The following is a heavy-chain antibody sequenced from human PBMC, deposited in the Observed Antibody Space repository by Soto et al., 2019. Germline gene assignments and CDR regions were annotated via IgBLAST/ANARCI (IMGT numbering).Heavy chain of an antibody. CDR2: INHSGST. D-gene: IGHD6-6*01. CDR1: GGSFSGYY. J-gene: IGHJ6*02. Sequence: SETLALTCAVYGGSFSGYYWSWIRQPPGKGLEWIGEINHSGSTNYNPSLKSRVTISVDTSKNQFSLKLSSVTAADTAVYYCARLAARPRFVYYYYGMDVWGQGTTVTVSS. CDR3: ARLAARPRFVYYYYGMDV. V-gene: IGHV4-34*01.